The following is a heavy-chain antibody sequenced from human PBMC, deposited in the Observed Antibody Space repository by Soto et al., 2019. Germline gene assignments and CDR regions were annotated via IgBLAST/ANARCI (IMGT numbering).Heavy chain of an antibody. J-gene: IGHJ4*02. CDR1: GGSISSGGYY. V-gene: IGHV4-31*03. CDR3: ARGVTMVRGVIHTPYFDY. D-gene: IGHD3-10*01. Sequence: QVQLQESGPGLVKPSQTLSLTCTVSGGSISSGGYYWSWIRQHPGKGLEWIGYIYYSRSTYYNPSLKSRVPISVDTSKNQFSLKLSSVTAADTAVYYCARGVTMVRGVIHTPYFDYWGQGTLVTVSS. CDR2: IYYSRST.